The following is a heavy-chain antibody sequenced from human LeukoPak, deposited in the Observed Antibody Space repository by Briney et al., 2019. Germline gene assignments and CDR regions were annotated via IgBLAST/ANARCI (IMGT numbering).Heavy chain of an antibody. D-gene: IGHD2-15*01. J-gene: IGHJ4*02. CDR3: ATDLGGGSWYGYYFDY. CDR1: GFTFSSYG. Sequence: GGSLRLSCAASGFTFSSYGMHWIRQAPGKGLEWVAVISYDGSNKYYADSVKGRFTISRDNSKNTLYLQMNSLRAEDTAVYYCATDLGGGSWYGYYFDYWGQGTLVTVSS. CDR2: ISYDGSNK. V-gene: IGHV3-30*03.